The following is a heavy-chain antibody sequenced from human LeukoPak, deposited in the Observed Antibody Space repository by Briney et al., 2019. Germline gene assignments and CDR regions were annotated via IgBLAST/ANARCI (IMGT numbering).Heavy chain of an antibody. Sequence: PSETLSLTCAVYGGSFSGYYWSWIRQPPGKGLEWIGEINHSGSTNYNPSLKSRVTISADTSKNQFSLKLSSVTAADTAVYYCARGGVPAARTNWFDPWGQGTLVTVSS. CDR3: ARGGVPAARTNWFDP. J-gene: IGHJ5*02. D-gene: IGHD2-2*01. V-gene: IGHV4-34*01. CDR2: INHSGST. CDR1: GGSFSGYY.